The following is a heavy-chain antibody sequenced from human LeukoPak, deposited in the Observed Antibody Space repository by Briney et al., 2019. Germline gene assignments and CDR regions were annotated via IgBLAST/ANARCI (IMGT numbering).Heavy chain of an antibody. D-gene: IGHD3-22*01. J-gene: IGHJ4*02. CDR2: ISGSGIDT. Sequence: GGSLRLSCAASGFTFNSYAMCWVRQAPGKGLEWISCISGSGIDTFYADSVKGRLTISRDNSKNTVFLQMNNLRAEDTAMYYCASASLYYYDSSGMGYFDYWGQGTLVTVSS. CDR3: ASASLYYYDSSGMGYFDY. CDR1: GFTFNSYA. V-gene: IGHV3-23*01.